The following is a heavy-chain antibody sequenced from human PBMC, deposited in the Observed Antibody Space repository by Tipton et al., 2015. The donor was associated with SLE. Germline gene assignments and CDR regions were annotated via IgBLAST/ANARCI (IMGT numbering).Heavy chain of an antibody. J-gene: IGHJ4*02. CDR3: ARGGPGYFDY. CDR2: IYYSGST. CDR1: GGSISSHY. V-gene: IGHV4-59*11. Sequence: TLSLTCTVSGGSISSHYWSWIRQPPGKGLEWIGYIYYSGSTNYNPSLKSRVTISVDTSKNQFSLKLSSVTAADTAVYYCARGGPGYFDYWGQGTLVTVSS.